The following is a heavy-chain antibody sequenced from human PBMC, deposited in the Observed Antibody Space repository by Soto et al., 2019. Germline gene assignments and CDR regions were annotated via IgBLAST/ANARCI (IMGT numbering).Heavy chain of an antibody. D-gene: IGHD2-21*01. V-gene: IGHV3-30-3*01. CDR1: GFTFSSYS. CDR2: MSYDGNSK. CDR3: ASGRTVRDHEDFDL. Sequence: QVQLVESGGGVVQPGRSLRLSCAASGFTFSSYSMHWVRQAPGKGLEWVAAMSYDGNSKYFADSVKGRFTISRDNSKNTLSLQMNSLGAEDSAMFYCASGRTVRDHEDFDLWGQGTLVTVSS. J-gene: IGHJ4*02.